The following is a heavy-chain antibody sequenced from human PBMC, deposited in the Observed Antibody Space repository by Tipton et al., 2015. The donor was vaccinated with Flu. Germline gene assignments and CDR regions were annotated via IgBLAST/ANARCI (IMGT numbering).Heavy chain of an antibody. J-gene: IGHJ4*02. V-gene: IGHV3-23*01. CDR1: GFTFSRYA. D-gene: IGHD7-27*01. CDR2: VSGGGGTT. CDR3: ATLTGDDY. Sequence: GSLRLSCAASGFTFSRYAMSWVRQAPGKGLEWVAGVSGGGGTTYFADSVKGRFTISRDNAKNSLYLQMNSLRVEDTAVYYCATLTGDDYWGQGNLVTVSS.